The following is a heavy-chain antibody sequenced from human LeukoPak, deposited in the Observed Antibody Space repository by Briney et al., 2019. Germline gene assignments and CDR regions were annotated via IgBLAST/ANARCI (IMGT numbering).Heavy chain of an antibody. CDR3: ARGGAPNYYDSSGYYHY. CDR2: IYSGGST. D-gene: IGHD3-22*01. V-gene: IGHV3-53*01. J-gene: IGHJ4*02. CDR1: GFTVSSNY. Sequence: GGSLRLSCAASGFTVSSNYMSWVRQAPGKGLEWVSVIYSGGSTYYADSVKGRFTISRDNSKNTLYLQMNSLRAEDTAVYYYARGGAPNYYDSSGYYHYWGQGTLVTVSS.